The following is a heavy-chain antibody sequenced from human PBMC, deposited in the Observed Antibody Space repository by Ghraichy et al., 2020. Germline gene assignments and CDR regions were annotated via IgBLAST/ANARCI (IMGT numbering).Heavy chain of an antibody. D-gene: IGHD4-11*01. CDR1: GYTFTGYY. CDR3: AKFSQNTVIHSIDY. V-gene: IGHV1-2*02. Sequence: ASVKVSCKASGYTFTGYYMHWVRQAPGQGLEWMGWINPNSGGTNYAQKFQGRVTMTRDTSISTAYMELSRLRSDDTAVYYCAKFSQNTVIHSIDYWGQGTLVTVSS. J-gene: IGHJ4*02. CDR2: INPNSGGT.